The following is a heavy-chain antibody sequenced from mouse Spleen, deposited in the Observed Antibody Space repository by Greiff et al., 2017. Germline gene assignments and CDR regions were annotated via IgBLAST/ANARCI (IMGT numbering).Heavy chain of an antibody. J-gene: IGHJ4*01. CDR2: ISSGGGNT. Sequence: EVKLVESGGGLVKLGGSLKLSCAASGFTFSSYAMSWVRQTPEKRLEWVATISSGGGNTYYPDSVKGRFTISRDNAKNTLYLQMSSLKSEDTAMYYCARQWDYDYDEDYAMDYWGQGTSVTVSS. CDR3: ARQWDYDYDEDYAMDY. V-gene: IGHV5-9*04. CDR1: GFTFSSYA. D-gene: IGHD2-4*01.